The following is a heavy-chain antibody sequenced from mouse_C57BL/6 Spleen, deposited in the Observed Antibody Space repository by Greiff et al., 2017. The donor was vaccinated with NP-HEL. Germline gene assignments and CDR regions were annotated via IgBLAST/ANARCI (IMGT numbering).Heavy chain of an antibody. Sequence: EVKVVESGGGLVKPGGSLKLSCAASGFTFSSYAMSWVRQTPEKRLEWVATISDGGSYTYYPDNVKGRFTISRDNAKNNLYLQMSHLKSEDTAMYYCARDDSIDYWGQGTTLTVSS. V-gene: IGHV5-4*01. CDR1: GFTFSSYA. CDR3: ARDDSIDY. J-gene: IGHJ2*01. D-gene: IGHD2-4*01. CDR2: ISDGGSYT.